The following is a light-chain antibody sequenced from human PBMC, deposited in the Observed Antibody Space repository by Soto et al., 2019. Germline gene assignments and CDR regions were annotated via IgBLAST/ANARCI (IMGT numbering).Light chain of an antibody. Sequence: QSALTQPASVSGSPGQSITISCTGPSSDVGAYDFVSWYQQHPDKAPKLMIYEVSNRPSGVSNRFSGSKSVNTATLTISGLQAEDEADYYGSSYTSSSTRVFGTGTKVTVL. CDR3: SSYTSSSTRV. V-gene: IGLV2-14*03. J-gene: IGLJ1*01. CDR1: SSDVGAYDF. CDR2: EVS.